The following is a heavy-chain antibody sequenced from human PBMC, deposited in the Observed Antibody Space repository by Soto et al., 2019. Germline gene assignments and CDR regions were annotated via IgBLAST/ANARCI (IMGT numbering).Heavy chain of an antibody. Sequence: QITLKESGPTLVKPTQTLTLTCTFSGFSLSTSGVGVGWIRQPPGKALEWLALIYWDDNKRYSPSLKSRLTITKHTSKTQVVLTMTNMDPVDTATYYCARSFDVSGFFPDFDNWGQGSLVTVSS. D-gene: IGHD5-12*01. V-gene: IGHV2-5*02. CDR1: GFSLSTSGVG. CDR2: IYWDDNK. CDR3: ARSFDVSGFFPDFDN. J-gene: IGHJ4*02.